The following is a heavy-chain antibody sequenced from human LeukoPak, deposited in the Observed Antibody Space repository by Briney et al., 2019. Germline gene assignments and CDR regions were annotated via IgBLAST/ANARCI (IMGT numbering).Heavy chain of an antibody. CDR2: IIPIFGTA. J-gene: IGHJ3*02. CDR3: ATVDGSYYFRRDAFDI. D-gene: IGHD1-26*01. Sequence: ASVKVSCKASGGTFSSYAISWVRQAPGQGLEWMGGIIPIFGTANYAQKFQGRVTITADESTSIAYMELSSLRSEDTAVYYCATVDGSYYFRRDAFDIWGQGTMVTVSS. V-gene: IGHV1-69*13. CDR1: GGTFSSYA.